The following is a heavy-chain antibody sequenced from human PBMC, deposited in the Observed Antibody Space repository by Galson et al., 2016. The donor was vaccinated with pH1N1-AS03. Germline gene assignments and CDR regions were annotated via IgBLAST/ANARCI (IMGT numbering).Heavy chain of an antibody. CDR3: AKYSDSDEAFDI. CDR2: IIPVMTTL. CDR1: GGTFNSYA. V-gene: IGHV1-69*11. D-gene: IGHD4-11*01. J-gene: IGHJ3*02. Sequence: SVKVSCKASGGTFNSYAFTWVRQAPGQGLEWMGRIIPVMTTLNYAQKLQDRVTITADESTATSTNTAYMEVSRLRSEDTAIYYCAKYSDSDEAFDIWGQGTMVTVSS.